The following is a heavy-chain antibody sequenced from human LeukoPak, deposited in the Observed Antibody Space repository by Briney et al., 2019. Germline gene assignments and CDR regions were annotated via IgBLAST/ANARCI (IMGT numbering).Heavy chain of an antibody. V-gene: IGHV4-38-2*02. CDR2: IYHSGST. Sequence: SETLSLTCTVSGYSISSGYYWGWIRQPPGKGLEWIGSIYHSGSTYYNPSLKSRVTISVDTSKNQFSLKLSSVTAADTAVYYCARDSLIGSGSYRGGWFDPWGQGTLVTVSS. D-gene: IGHD3-10*01. CDR1: GYSISSGYY. CDR3: ARDSLIGSGSYRGGWFDP. J-gene: IGHJ5*02.